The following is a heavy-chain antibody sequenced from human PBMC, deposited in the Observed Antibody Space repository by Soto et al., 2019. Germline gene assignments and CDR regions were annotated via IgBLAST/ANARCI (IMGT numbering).Heavy chain of an antibody. CDR3: GSAMVQILKGYYGRAV. Sequence: QVQLVQSGAEVKKPGASVKVSCKASGYTFTSYDINWVRQATGQGLEWMGWMNPNSGNTGYAQKFQGRVTMTRNTSITTAYRGLSSLKSEDTAVYYWGSAMVQILKGYYGRAVWGQGTTAPVPS. CDR1: GYTFTSYD. V-gene: IGHV1-8*01. CDR2: MNPNSGNT. D-gene: IGHD5-18*01. J-gene: IGHJ6*02.